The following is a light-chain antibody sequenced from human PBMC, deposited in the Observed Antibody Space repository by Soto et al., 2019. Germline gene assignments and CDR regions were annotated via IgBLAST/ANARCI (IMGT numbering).Light chain of an antibody. CDR3: QHYNNWPPWT. CDR1: QSVSSN. CDR2: GAS. Sequence: EIVMTQSPATLSVSPGERATLSCRASQSVSSNLAWYQQKPGRAPRLLIYGASTRATGIPARFSGSGSGTGFTLTISSLQSEDFAVYYCQHYNNWPPWTYGQGTKVEIK. V-gene: IGKV3-15*01. J-gene: IGKJ1*01.